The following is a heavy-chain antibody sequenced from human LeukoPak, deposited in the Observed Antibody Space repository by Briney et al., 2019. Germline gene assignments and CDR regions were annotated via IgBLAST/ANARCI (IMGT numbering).Heavy chain of an antibody. J-gene: IGHJ3*02. Sequence: ASVKVSCKASGYTFTGYYMHWVRQAPGQGLGWMGWINPNSGGTNYAQKFQGRVTMTRDTSISTAYMELSRLRSDDTAVYYCAKDFRVLRFLEWAIDAFDIWGQGTMVTVSS. D-gene: IGHD3-3*01. V-gene: IGHV1-2*02. CDR2: INPNSGGT. CDR3: AKDFRVLRFLEWAIDAFDI. CDR1: GYTFTGYY.